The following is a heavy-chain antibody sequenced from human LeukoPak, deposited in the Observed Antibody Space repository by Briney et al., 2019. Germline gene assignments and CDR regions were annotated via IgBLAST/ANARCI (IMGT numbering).Heavy chain of an antibody. CDR1: GGSISGYY. V-gene: IGHV4-59*01. Sequence: PSETQSLTCTVSGGSISGYYWSWIRQTPGKGLEWIGYIYYSGSTNYNPSLKSRVTISIDTSKNQFSLKLSSVTAADTAVYSCAGGRYPQYYFDYWGQGTLVTVSS. CDR2: IYYSGST. J-gene: IGHJ4*02. D-gene: IGHD1-14*01. CDR3: AGGRYPQYYFDY.